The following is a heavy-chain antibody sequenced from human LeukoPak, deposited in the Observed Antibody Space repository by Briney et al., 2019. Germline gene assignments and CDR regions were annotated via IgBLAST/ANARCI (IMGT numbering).Heavy chain of an antibody. J-gene: IGHJ4*02. Sequence: GGSLRLSCAASRFTFSDYAMSWVRQAPGKGLEWVSTISGSGGSTYYADSVKGRFTISRDNSKNTLHLQMNSLRAEDTAVYYCAKSAYYDSSGFYREYYFDYWGQGTLVTVSS. CDR3: AKSAYYDSSGFYREYYFDY. CDR2: ISGSGGST. CDR1: RFTFSDYA. D-gene: IGHD3-22*01. V-gene: IGHV3-23*01.